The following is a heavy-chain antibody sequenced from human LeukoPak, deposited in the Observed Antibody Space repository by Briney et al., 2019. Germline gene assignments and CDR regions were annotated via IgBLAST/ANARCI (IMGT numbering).Heavy chain of an antibody. D-gene: IGHD3-22*01. J-gene: IGHJ3*02. CDR2: ISSSGSTI. Sequence: GGSLRLSCAASGFTFSDYYMSWIRQAPGKGLEWVSYISSSGSTIYYADSVKGRFTISRDNAKNSLYLQMNSLRAEDTAVYYCARDRYYYDSSGYYGDAFDIWGQGTMVTVSS. CDR3: ARDRYYYDSSGYYGDAFDI. CDR1: GFTFSDYY. V-gene: IGHV3-11*01.